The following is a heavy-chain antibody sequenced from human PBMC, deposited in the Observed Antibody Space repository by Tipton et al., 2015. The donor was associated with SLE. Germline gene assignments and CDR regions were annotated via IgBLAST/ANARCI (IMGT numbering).Heavy chain of an antibody. CDR1: GYSFSSSW. CDR3: ARPRGYSGY. J-gene: IGHJ4*02. CDR2: IYPGDSDT. D-gene: IGHD5-12*01. Sequence: QLVQSGGEVKKPGESLKISCKTSGYSFSSSWIAWVRQKPGKGLESMGIIYPGDSDTIYSPSLQGQVTMSADRSITTAYLQWSSLQASDSGVYYCARPRGYSGYWGQGTLVTVSS. V-gene: IGHV5-51*03.